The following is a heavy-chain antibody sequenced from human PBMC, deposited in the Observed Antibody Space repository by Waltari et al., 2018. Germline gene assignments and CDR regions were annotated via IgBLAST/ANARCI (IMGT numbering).Heavy chain of an antibody. V-gene: IGHV3-43*01. CDR3: AKVSGAYWYFDL. CDR1: GFTFDDYT. J-gene: IGHJ2*01. Sequence: EVQLVESGGVVVQPGGSLRLSCAASGFTFDDYTMHWVRQAPGKGLEWVSLISWDGGSTYYADSVKGRFTISRDNSKNSLYLQMNSLRTEDTALYYCAKVSGAYWYFDLWGRGTLVTVSS. D-gene: IGHD7-27*01. CDR2: ISWDGGST.